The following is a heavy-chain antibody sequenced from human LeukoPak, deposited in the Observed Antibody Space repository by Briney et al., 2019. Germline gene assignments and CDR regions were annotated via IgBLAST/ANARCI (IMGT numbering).Heavy chain of an antibody. CDR3: AKEEGSGWYRGNWFDP. J-gene: IGHJ5*02. CDR2: ISYTGST. D-gene: IGHD6-19*01. CDR1: GGSISSSVYF. V-gene: IGHV4-30-4*01. Sequence: SQTLSLTCTVSGGSISSSVYFWSWIRQPPGKGLEWIGSISYTGSTYSDPSLKSRVTISVDTSKNQFSLNLNSVTAADTAVYYCAKEEGSGWYRGNWFDPWGQGTLVTVSS.